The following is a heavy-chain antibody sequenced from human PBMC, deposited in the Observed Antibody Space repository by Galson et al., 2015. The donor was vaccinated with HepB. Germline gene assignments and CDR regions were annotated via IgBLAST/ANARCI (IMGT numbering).Heavy chain of an antibody. CDR1: GFTFSSYN. Sequence: SLRLSCAASGFTFSSYNMNWVRQAPGKGLEWVSSISRSSSYIYYADSVKGRFTIFRDNAKNSLYLQMNSLRAEDTAVYYCVRDAGEILTDYYYYYGMNVWGQGTTVTVSS. V-gene: IGHV3-21*01. CDR3: VRDAGEILTDYYYYYGMNV. D-gene: IGHD3-9*01. J-gene: IGHJ6*02. CDR2: ISRSSSYI.